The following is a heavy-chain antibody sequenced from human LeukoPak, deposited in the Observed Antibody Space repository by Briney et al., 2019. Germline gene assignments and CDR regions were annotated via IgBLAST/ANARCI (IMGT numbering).Heavy chain of an antibody. J-gene: IGHJ6*02. Sequence: SETLSLTCTVSGGSISSYYWSWIRQPPGKGLEWIGYIYYSGSTNYNPSLKSRVTISVDTSKNQFSLKVNSVTAADTAVYYCARVCDFWAGMDVWGQGTTVTVSS. CDR1: GGSISSYY. CDR3: ARVCDFWAGMDV. CDR2: IYYSGST. D-gene: IGHD3/OR15-3a*01. V-gene: IGHV4-59*08.